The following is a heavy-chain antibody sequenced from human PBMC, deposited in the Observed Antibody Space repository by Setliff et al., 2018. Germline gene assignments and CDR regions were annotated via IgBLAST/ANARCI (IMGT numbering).Heavy chain of an antibody. CDR1: GDSISRSTYY. CDR2: VDRSGNT. V-gene: IGHV4-39*07. CDR3: ARGHCSSGECPNYFDP. J-gene: IGHJ5*02. Sequence: SETLSLTCTLSGDSISRSTYYWGWIRQSPGKGLDWIGTVDRSGNTFYNPSLKSRVTISVDTSKNQFSLKINSVTAADTAVYYCARGHCSSGECPNYFDPWGQGTQVTVSS. D-gene: IGHD2-15*01.